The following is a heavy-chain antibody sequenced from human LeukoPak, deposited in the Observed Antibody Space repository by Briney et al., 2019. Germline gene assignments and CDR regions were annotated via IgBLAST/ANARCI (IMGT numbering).Heavy chain of an antibody. CDR2: ISYDGSNK. CDR1: GFTFSSYG. V-gene: IGHV3-30*03. CDR3: ALLEEVGAKEFDY. D-gene: IGHD1-26*01. J-gene: IGHJ4*02. Sequence: PGGSLRLSCPAPGFTFSSYGMHWVRQAPGKGLEWVAVISYDGSNKYYADSVKGRFTISRDNSKNTLYLQMNSLRAEDTAVYYCALLEEVGAKEFDYWGQGTLVTVSS.